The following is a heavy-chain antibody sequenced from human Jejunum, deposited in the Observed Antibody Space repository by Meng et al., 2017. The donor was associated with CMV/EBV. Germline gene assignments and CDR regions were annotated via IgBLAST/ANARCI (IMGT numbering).Heavy chain of an antibody. V-gene: IGHV3-21*01. CDR3: ARAIDYGDPNWFDP. CDR2: ISGSSTYI. CDR1: GFTFTSYS. D-gene: IGHD4-17*01. Sequence: SGFTFTSYSINWFRQAPGKGLEWLSYISGSSTYIYHADSVKGRFTIPRDNAKNSVYLQMNSLRAEDTAVYYCARAIDYGDPNWFDPWGQGTLVTVSS. J-gene: IGHJ5*02.